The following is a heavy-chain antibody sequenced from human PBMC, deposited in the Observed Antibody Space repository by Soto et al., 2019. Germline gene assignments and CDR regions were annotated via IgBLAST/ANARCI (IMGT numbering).Heavy chain of an antibody. D-gene: IGHD3-10*01. J-gene: IGHJ6*03. V-gene: IGHV2-5*02. CDR1: GFSLTTRGVG. Sequence: QITLKESGPTLVKPTQTLTLTCTFSGFSLTTRGVGVGWIRQPPGKALEWLALIYWDDDKRYSPSLKSRLTITKDTSKTQVVLTLTTLDPVVTATYYCAHVPGSGQLLYSYYYYMDVWGKGATVAVS. CDR3: AHVPGSGQLLYSYYYYMDV. CDR2: IYWDDDK.